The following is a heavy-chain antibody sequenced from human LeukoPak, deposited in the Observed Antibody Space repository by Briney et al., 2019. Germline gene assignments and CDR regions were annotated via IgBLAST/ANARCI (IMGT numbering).Heavy chain of an antibody. D-gene: IGHD4-23*01. Sequence: ASVKVSCKVSGYTLTELSMHWVRQAPGKGLEWMGGFDPEDGETIYAQKFQGRVTMTEDTSTDTAYMELSSLRSEDTAVYYCATGFGGNSRMRHYYYYYYMDVWGKGTTVTVSS. V-gene: IGHV1-24*01. CDR3: ATGFGGNSRMRHYYYYYYMDV. CDR2: FDPEDGET. CDR1: GYTLTELS. J-gene: IGHJ6*03.